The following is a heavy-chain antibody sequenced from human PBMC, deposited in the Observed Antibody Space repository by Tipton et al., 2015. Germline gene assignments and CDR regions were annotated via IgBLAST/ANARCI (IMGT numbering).Heavy chain of an antibody. J-gene: IGHJ2*01. Sequence: QLVQSGGGLVQPGKSLRLSCAASGFTFDDYAMHWVRQAPGKGPEWVSGISWNSGSIRYADSVKGRFTISRDNAENSLYLQLNSLRSGDTALYYCAKAPTGIASGGDRYFDLWGRGTLVTVSS. CDR1: GFTFDDYA. CDR2: ISWNSGSI. CDR3: AKAPTGIASGGDRYFDL. D-gene: IGHD6-13*01. V-gene: IGHV3-9*01.